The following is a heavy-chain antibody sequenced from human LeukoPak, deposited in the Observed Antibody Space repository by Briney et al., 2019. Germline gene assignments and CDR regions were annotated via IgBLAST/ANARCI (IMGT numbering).Heavy chain of an antibody. V-gene: IGHV3-7*04. CDR3: ARGMSTGEY. CDR1: GFTFSSYW. D-gene: IGHD3-16*01. Sequence: GGSLRLTCAASGFTFSSYWMSWVRQPPGKGLEWVANINQDGSEKYYVDSVKGRFTISRDNAKNSLYLQMNSLRAEDTAVYYCARGMSTGEYWGQGTLVTVSS. J-gene: IGHJ4*02. CDR2: INQDGSEK.